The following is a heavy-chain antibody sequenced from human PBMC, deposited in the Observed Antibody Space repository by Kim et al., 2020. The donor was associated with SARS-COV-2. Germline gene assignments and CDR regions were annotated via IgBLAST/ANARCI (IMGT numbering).Heavy chain of an antibody. CDR3: TTELSGWFYFDY. CDR1: GFTFSNAW. D-gene: IGHD6-19*01. V-gene: IGHV3-15*01. Sequence: GGSLRLSCAASGFTFSNAWMSWVRQAPGKGLEWVGRIKSKTDGGTTDYAAPVKGRFTISRDDSKNTLYLQMNSLKTDDTAVYYCTTELSGWFYFDYWGQGTLVTVSS. J-gene: IGHJ4*02. CDR2: IKSKTDGGTT.